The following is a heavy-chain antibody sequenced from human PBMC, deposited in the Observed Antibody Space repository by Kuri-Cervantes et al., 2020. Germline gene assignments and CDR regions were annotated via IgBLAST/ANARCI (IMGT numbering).Heavy chain of an antibody. J-gene: IGHJ4*02. CDR3: ASLPSDSSSHPYFDY. Sequence: SETLSLTCAASGYSISSGYYWGWIRQPPGKGLEWIGSIYHSGSTYYNPSLKSRVTISVDTSKNQFSLKLSSVTAADTAVYYCASLPSDSSSHPYFDYWGQGTLVTVSS. V-gene: IGHV4-38-2*01. CDR1: GYSISSGYY. D-gene: IGHD6-6*01. CDR2: IYHSGST.